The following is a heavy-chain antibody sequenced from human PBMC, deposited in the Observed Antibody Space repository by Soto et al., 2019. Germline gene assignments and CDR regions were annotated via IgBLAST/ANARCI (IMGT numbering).Heavy chain of an antibody. D-gene: IGHD6-19*01. Sequence: SETLSLTCTVSGGSISSYYWSWIRQPAGKGLEWIGRIYTSGSTNYNPSLKSRVTMSVDTSKNQFSLKLSSVTAADTAMYYCARDRPVIAVAGTGGAYYYYGMDVWGQGTTVTVSS. CDR1: GGSISSYY. CDR2: IYTSGST. CDR3: ARDRPVIAVAGTGGAYYYYGMDV. J-gene: IGHJ6*02. V-gene: IGHV4-4*07.